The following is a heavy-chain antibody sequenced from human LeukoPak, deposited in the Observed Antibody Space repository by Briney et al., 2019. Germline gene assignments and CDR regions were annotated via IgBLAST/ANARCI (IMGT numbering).Heavy chain of an antibody. CDR2: IYTSGST. CDR1: GYSISSGYY. J-gene: IGHJ4*02. D-gene: IGHD3-22*01. Sequence: SETLSLTCTVSGYSISSGYYWGWVRQPAGKGLEWIGRIYTSGSTNYNPSLKSRVTMSVDTSKNQFSLKLSSVTAADTAVYYCARDGGSGSRHFDYWGQGTLVTVSS. CDR3: ARDGGSGSRHFDY. V-gene: IGHV4-4*07.